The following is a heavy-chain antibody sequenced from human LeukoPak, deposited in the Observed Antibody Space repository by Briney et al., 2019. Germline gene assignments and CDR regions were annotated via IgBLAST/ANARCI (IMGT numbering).Heavy chain of an antibody. CDR3: AKGSF. Sequence: GGSLRLSCVVSGFTFSTSAMSWVRQAPGKGLEWVSGISESGGGTYYADSVKGRFTSSRDNSKNTLYLQMNNLRAEDTAAYYCAKGSFWGQGTLVTVSS. D-gene: IGHD3-10*01. CDR1: GFTFSTSA. CDR2: ISESGGGT. V-gene: IGHV3-23*01. J-gene: IGHJ4*02.